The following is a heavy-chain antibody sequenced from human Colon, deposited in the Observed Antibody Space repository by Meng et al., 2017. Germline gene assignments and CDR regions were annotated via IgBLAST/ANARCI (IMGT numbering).Heavy chain of an antibody. V-gene: IGHV1-8*01. CDR1: GYTFTSSD. D-gene: IGHD2-2*01. Sequence: QVQLVQSGAEVRKPGASVKVTCKASGYTFTSSDINWVRQATGRGLGWLGWMNPNNGNTGSAQKFQGRVSMTRDTSIGKAYMELGGLTSEDTAVYYCARTAMLDSWGQGTLVTVSS. J-gene: IGHJ5*01. CDR2: MNPNNGNT. CDR3: ARTAMLDS.